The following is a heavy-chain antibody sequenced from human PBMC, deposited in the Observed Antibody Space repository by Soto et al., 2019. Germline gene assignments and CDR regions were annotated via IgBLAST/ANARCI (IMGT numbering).Heavy chain of an antibody. CDR1: GYTFTSYG. Sequence: QVQLVQSGAEVKKPGASVKVSCKASGYTFTSYGISWVRQAPGQGLEWMGWISAYNGNTNYAQKLQGRVTMTTDTSPGTAYMELRSLGSDATAVYYCARCLGGVEDWYFDLWGRGTLVTVSS. D-gene: IGHD3-16*01. V-gene: IGHV1-18*01. J-gene: IGHJ2*01. CDR2: ISAYNGNT. CDR3: ARCLGGVEDWYFDL.